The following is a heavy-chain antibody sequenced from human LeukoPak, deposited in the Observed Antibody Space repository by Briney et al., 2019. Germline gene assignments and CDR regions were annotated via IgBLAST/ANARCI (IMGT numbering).Heavy chain of an antibody. CDR1: GGSISSGGYY. D-gene: IGHD4-17*01. J-gene: IGHJ4*02. CDR2: IYYSGST. CDR3: ARIRATVTTKQFDY. V-gene: IGHV4-31*03. Sequence: SQTLSLTCTVSGGSISSGGYYWSWIRQHPGKGLEWIGYIYYSGSTYYNPSLKSRVTISVDTSKNQSSLKLSSVTAADTAVYYCARIRATVTTKQFDYWGQGTLVTVSS.